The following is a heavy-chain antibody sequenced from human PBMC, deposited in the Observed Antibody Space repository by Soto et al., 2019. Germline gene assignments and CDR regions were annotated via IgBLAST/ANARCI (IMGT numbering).Heavy chain of an antibody. Sequence: QVQLVQSGAEVKKPGSSVKVSCKASGGTFSSYAISWVRQAPGQGLEWMGGIIPIFGTANYAQKFQGRVTITADESTSPAYMELSSLRSEDTAVYYCARDSLCSGDCSWGSGWFDPWGQGTLVTVSS. D-gene: IGHD2-21*02. CDR3: ARDSLCSGDCSWGSGWFDP. J-gene: IGHJ5*02. CDR1: GGTFSSYA. V-gene: IGHV1-69*01. CDR2: IIPIFGTA.